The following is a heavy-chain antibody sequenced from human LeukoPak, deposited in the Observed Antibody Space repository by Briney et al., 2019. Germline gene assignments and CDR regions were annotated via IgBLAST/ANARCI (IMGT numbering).Heavy chain of an antibody. Sequence: GGSLRLSCTASGFTFSNAWMSWVRQAPGKGLEWVGRIRSNSDGGTIDYAAPVKGRFTLPRDDSKTTLYLQMNSLQTEDTAVYYCATDFYDSTWGQGTLVTVSS. D-gene: IGHD3-22*01. J-gene: IGHJ5*02. CDR1: GFTFSNAW. V-gene: IGHV3-15*01. CDR3: ATDFYDST. CDR2: IRSNSDGGTI.